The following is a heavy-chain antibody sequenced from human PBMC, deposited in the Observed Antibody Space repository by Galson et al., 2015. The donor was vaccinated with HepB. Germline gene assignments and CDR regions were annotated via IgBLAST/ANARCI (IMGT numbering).Heavy chain of an antibody. J-gene: IGHJ4*02. CDR3: ARDVAMSGTGPHFDS. V-gene: IGHV3-73*01. CDR1: GFTFSGSA. CDR2: IRSKANSYAT. D-gene: IGHD1-7*01. Sequence: SLRLSCAASGFTFSGSAMHWVRQASGKGLEWVGRIRSKANSYATAYAASVKGRFTISRDDSKNTAYLQMNSLKTEDTAVYYCARDVAMSGTGPHFDSWGQGTLVSVSS.